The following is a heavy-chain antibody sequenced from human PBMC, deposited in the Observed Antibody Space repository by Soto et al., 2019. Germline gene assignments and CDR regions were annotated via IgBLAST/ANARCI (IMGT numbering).Heavy chain of an antibody. V-gene: IGHV3-7*01. Sequence: EVQLVESGGGLVQPGGSLRLSCAASGFTFSSYWMSWVRQAPGKGLEWVANIKQDGSEKYYVDSVKGRFTISRDNAKNSLYLQMISLSAEDMAVYYCARDRFTGRYCGQGTLVTVSS. CDR3: ARDRFTGRY. CDR2: IKQDGSEK. CDR1: GFTFSSYW. J-gene: IGHJ4*02.